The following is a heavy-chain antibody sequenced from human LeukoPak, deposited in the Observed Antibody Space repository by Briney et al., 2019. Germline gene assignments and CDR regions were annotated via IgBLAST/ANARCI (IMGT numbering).Heavy chain of an antibody. J-gene: IGHJ4*02. CDR3: ARDKYYDRYFDS. Sequence: PGGSLRLSCVASGFTFNSNWMSWVRQAPEKGLEWVANIKQDGSEKYYVDSVKGRFTISRDNAKNSLSLQMNSLRAEDTAVYYCARDKYYDRYFDSWGRGTLVTVSS. D-gene: IGHD3-22*01. CDR2: IKQDGSEK. V-gene: IGHV3-7*01. CDR1: GFTFNSNW.